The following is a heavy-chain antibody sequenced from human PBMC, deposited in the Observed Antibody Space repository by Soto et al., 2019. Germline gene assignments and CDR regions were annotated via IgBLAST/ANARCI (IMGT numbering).Heavy chain of an antibody. J-gene: IGHJ4*02. CDR1: GFSFSNYA. Sequence: QVQVVESGGGVVQPGRSLRLSCIASGFSFSNYAMHWVRQAPCKGLEWMAGVSYDGSNKYYADSVKGRFTISRDNSKNTLYLQMNSLRAEDTAVYFCARDSRGGIAAIFDYWGQGTMVTVFS. CDR3: ARDSRGGIAAIFDY. V-gene: IGHV3-30-3*01. CDR2: VSYDGSNK. D-gene: IGHD6-13*01.